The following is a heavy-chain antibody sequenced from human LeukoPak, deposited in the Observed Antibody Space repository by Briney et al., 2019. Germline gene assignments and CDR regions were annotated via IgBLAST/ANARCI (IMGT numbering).Heavy chain of an antibody. D-gene: IGHD3-10*01. CDR2: INPNTGVT. J-gene: IGHJ4*02. CDR1: GYTFTGYY. CDR3: ARGARGTWAWGD. Sequence: ASVKVSCKASGYTFTGYYLHWVRQAPGRGLEWLGRINPNTGVTNYAQKFQGRVTMTRDTSISTAYMELRSLRSDDTAVYYCARGARGTWAWGDWSQGTLATVSS. V-gene: IGHV1-2*06.